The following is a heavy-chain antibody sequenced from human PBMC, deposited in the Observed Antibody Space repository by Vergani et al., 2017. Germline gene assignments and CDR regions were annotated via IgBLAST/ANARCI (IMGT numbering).Heavy chain of an antibody. V-gene: IGHV4-34*11. CDR3: ARSPLGAFDI. J-gene: IGHJ3*02. CDR1: GGSFSSYY. CDR2: IYYSGST. D-gene: IGHD3-16*01. Sequence: QVQLQQWGAGLLKPSETLSLTCAVYGGSFSSYYWSWIRQPPGKGLEWIGYIYYSGSTNYNPSLKSRVTISVDTSKNQFSLKLSSVTAADTAVYYCARSPLGAFDIWGQGTMVTVSS.